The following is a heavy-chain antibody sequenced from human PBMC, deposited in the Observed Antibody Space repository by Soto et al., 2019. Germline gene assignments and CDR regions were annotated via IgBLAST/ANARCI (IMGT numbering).Heavy chain of an antibody. CDR1: GDSVSSNTAS. CDR3: AKGDNLGPKTGYAFDP. D-gene: IGHD5-12*01. CDR2: TYFRAKWYN. Sequence: SQPLSLTCAISGDSVSSNTASWNWIRQSPSRGLEWLGRTYFRAKWYNDYAVSVKSRMIINPDTSNNQFSLQLNSVTPEDTAVYFCAKGDNLGPKTGYAFDPWGQGIMVTVSS. J-gene: IGHJ5*02. V-gene: IGHV6-1*01.